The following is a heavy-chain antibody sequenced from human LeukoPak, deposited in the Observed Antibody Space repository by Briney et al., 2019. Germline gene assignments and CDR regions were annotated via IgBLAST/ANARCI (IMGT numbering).Heavy chain of an antibody. V-gene: IGHV1-2*02. CDR1: GYTFTGYY. CDR3: AKVTATTFDY. CDR2: IHPNRGNT. D-gene: IGHD2-21*02. Sequence: AASVKVSCKASGYTFTGYYIHWVRQAPGQGLEWMGWIHPNRGNTNYAQEFQGRVTMTRVTSISTAYMELNRLTSDDTAVYYCAKVTATTFDYWGQGTLVTVSS. J-gene: IGHJ4*02.